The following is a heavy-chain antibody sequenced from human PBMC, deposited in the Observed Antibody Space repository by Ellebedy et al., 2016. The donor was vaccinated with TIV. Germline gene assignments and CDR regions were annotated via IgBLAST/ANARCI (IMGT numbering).Heavy chain of an antibody. CDR2: IRYDGSNK. J-gene: IGHJ4*02. D-gene: IGHD5/OR15-5a*01. V-gene: IGHV3-30*02. CDR1: GFTFSSYG. CDR3: AKMRNSVGTCEGAWGSGCPFDY. Sequence: GGSLRLSCAASGFTFSSYGMHWVRQAPGKRLEWVAFIRYDGSNKYYADSVKGRFTISRDTFKNTLYLQMNSLRAEDTAVYHCAKMRNSVGTCEGAWGSGCPFDYWGQGTLVTVSS.